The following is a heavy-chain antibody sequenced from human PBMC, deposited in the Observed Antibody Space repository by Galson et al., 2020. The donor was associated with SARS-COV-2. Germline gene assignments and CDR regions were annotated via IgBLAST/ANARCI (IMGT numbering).Heavy chain of an antibody. V-gene: IGHV3-21*01. CDR2: ISDTSAYI. D-gene: IGHD6-25*01. Sequence: GESLKISCAASGFTFNTHSMNWVRQAPGKGLEWVSSISDTSAYIYYADSVKGQFTISRDNAKNSLFLQMNSLRVEDTGIYYCARFPRAAATSPDSWGQGTLVTVSS. CDR1: GFTFNTHS. CDR3: ARFPRAAATSPDS. J-gene: IGHJ4*02.